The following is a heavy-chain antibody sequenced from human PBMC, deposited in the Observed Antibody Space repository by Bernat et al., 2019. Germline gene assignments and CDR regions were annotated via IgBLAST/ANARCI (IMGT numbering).Heavy chain of an antibody. CDR3: ARQTAYCGGDCYYYGMDV. Sequence: QVQLQESGPGLVKPSETLSPTCTVSGGSISSYYWSWIRQPPGKGLEWIGYIYYSGSTNYNPSLKSRVTISVDTSKNQFSLKLSSVTAADTAVYYCARQTAYCGGDCYYYGMDVWGQGTTVTVSS. J-gene: IGHJ6*02. CDR1: GGSISSYY. CDR2: IYYSGST. D-gene: IGHD2-21*02. V-gene: IGHV4-59*08.